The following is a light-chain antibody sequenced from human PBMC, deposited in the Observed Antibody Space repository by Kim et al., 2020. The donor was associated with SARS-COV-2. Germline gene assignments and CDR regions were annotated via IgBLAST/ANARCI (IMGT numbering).Light chain of an antibody. Sequence: GQSITISCTGTSSDVGGYNYVSWYQQHPGKAPKLMIYDVSNRPSGVSNRFSGSKSGNTASLTISGLQAEDEADYYCSSYTTSGTGVFGGGTQLTVL. J-gene: IGLJ3*02. CDR2: DVS. CDR1: SSDVGGYNY. V-gene: IGLV2-14*03. CDR3: SSYTTSGTGV.